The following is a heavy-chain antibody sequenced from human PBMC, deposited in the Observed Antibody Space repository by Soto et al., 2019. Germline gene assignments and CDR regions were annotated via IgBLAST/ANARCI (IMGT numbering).Heavy chain of an antibody. D-gene: IGHD3-22*01. CDR1: GGSISSGGYY. J-gene: IGHJ5*02. CDR2: IYYSGST. V-gene: IGHV4-31*03. CDR3: ATYYDSSGYFHNWFDP. Sequence: TSETLSLTCTVSGGSISSGGYYWSWIRQHPGKGLEWIGYIYYSGSTYYNPSLKSRVTISVDTSKNQFSLKLSSVTAADTAVYYCATYYDSSGYFHNWFDPWGQGTLVTVSS.